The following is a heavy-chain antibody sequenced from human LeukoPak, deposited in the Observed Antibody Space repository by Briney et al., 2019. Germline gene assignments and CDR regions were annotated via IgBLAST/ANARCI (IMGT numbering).Heavy chain of an antibody. CDR1: GGSFSGYY. CDR2: INHSGST. Sequence: SETLSLTCAVYGGSFSGYYWSWIRQPPGKGLEWIGEINHSGSTNYNPSLKSRVTISVDTSKNQFSLHLNSVTPDDTALYYCARGGLVRGSLNSLTGFDFWGQGTMVAVSS. CDR3: ARGGLVRGSLNSLTGFDF. D-gene: IGHD3-10*01. J-gene: IGHJ3*01. V-gene: IGHV4-34*01.